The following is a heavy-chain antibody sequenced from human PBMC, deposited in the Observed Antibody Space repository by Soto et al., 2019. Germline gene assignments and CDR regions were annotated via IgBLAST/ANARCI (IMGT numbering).Heavy chain of an antibody. V-gene: IGHV4-34*01. Sequence: QVQLQQWGAGLLKPSETLSLTCAVYGGSFSGYYWSWIRHPPGKGLEWIGEINHSGSTNYNPSLKSRVTISVDTSKNQFSLKLSSVTAADTAVYYCARGVIVGGPHWFDPWGQGTLVTVSS. J-gene: IGHJ5*02. CDR3: ARGVIVGGPHWFDP. D-gene: IGHD1-26*01. CDR2: INHSGST. CDR1: GGSFSGYY.